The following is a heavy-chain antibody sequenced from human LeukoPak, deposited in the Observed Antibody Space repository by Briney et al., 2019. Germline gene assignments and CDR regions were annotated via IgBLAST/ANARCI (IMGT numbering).Heavy chain of an antibody. Sequence: PSETLSLTCAVYGGSFSGYYWSWIRQPPGKGLEWIGEINHSGSTNYNPSLKSRVTISVDTSKNQFSLKLSSVTAADTAVYYCARVWWELLDFDYWGQGTLVTVSS. D-gene: IGHD1-26*01. V-gene: IGHV4-34*01. CDR2: INHSGST. CDR1: GGSFSGYY. CDR3: ARVWWELLDFDY. J-gene: IGHJ4*02.